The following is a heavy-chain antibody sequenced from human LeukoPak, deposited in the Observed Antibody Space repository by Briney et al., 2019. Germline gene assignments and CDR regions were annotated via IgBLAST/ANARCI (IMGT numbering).Heavy chain of an antibody. CDR2: INWNGGST. Sequence: GGSLRLSCAASGFTFDDYGMSWVRQAPGKGLEWVSGINWNGGSTGYADSVKGRFTISRDNAKNSLYLQMNSLRAEDTALYYCARDVRPSGFSDAFDIWGQGTMVTVSS. V-gene: IGHV3-20*04. CDR1: GFTFDDYG. J-gene: IGHJ3*02. D-gene: IGHD1-26*01. CDR3: ARDVRPSGFSDAFDI.